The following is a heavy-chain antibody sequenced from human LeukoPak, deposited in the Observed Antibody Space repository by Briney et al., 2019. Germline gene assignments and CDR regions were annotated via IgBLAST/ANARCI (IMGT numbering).Heavy chain of an antibody. D-gene: IGHD1-1*01. Sequence: SQTLSLTCAISGDSVSSSSAAWSWIRQSPSRGLEWLGRTYYRSKWYNDYAVSVKSRITINPDTSKNQFSLQLDSMTPEDTAVYYCAREGSEGYLFDYWGQGTLVTVSS. CDR3: AREGSEGYLFDY. J-gene: IGHJ4*02. V-gene: IGHV6-1*01. CDR1: GDSVSSSSAA. CDR2: TYYRSKWYN.